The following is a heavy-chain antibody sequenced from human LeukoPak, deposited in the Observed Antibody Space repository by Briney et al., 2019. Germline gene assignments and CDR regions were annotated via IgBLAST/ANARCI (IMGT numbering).Heavy chain of an antibody. CDR3: AKDSRGYCSSTSCSTADY. V-gene: IGHV3-23*01. CDR1: GFAFSSYA. Sequence: GGSLRLSCAASGFAFSSYAMSWVRQAPGKGLEWVSGISGSGGSTYYADSVKGRFTISRDNSKNTLYLQMNSLRAEDTAVYYCAKDSRGYCSSTSCSTADYWGQGTLVTVSS. J-gene: IGHJ4*02. CDR2: ISGSGGST. D-gene: IGHD2-2*01.